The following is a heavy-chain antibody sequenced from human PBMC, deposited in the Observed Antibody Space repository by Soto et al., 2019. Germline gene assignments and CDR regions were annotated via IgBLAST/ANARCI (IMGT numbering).Heavy chain of an antibody. Sequence: GGSLRLSCAASGFTFSSYDMHWVRQATGKGLEWVSAIGTAGDTYYPGSVKGQFTISRENAKNSLYLQMNSLRAEDTAVYYCARERTYNWIHYGMDVWGQGTTVTVSS. V-gene: IGHV3-13*01. CDR2: IGTAGDT. CDR1: GFTFSSYD. J-gene: IGHJ6*02. CDR3: ARERTYNWIHYGMDV. D-gene: IGHD1-20*01.